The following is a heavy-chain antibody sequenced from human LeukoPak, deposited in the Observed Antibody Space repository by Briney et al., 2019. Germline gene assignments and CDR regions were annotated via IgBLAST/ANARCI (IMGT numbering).Heavy chain of an antibody. V-gene: IGHV3-33*01. Sequence: GRSLRLSCEASGFTFRRYCLHWVLQAPGKGLEGGAVIWYDGSNKYYADSVKGRFTIYRDNSKNTLYLQMNSLRAEDTAVYYCAREYPPRYYYDSSGYLDYWGQGTLVTVSS. D-gene: IGHD3-22*01. CDR2: IWYDGSNK. CDR1: GFTFRRYC. J-gene: IGHJ4*02. CDR3: AREYPPRYYYDSSGYLDY.